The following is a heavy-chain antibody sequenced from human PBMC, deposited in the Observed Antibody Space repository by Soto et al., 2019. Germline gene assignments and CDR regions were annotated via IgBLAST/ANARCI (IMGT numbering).Heavy chain of an antibody. Sequence: PGGSLRLSCAASGFTFSISWMNWARQAPGKGLEWVGRIKSKTDGGTTDYAAAVKGRFTISRDDSKNTLYLQMNSLKTEDTAVYYCTTSYSPARSITIFGVVTPKNDYWSQGTLVTVSS. CDR1: GFTFSISW. V-gene: IGHV3-15*07. D-gene: IGHD3-3*01. CDR3: TTSYSPARSITIFGVVTPKNDY. CDR2: IKSKTDGGTT. J-gene: IGHJ4*02.